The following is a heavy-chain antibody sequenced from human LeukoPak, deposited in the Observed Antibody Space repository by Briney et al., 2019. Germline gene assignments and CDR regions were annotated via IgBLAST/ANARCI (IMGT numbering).Heavy chain of an antibody. V-gene: IGHV3-7*01. CDR3: ARERDGRFFDY. Sequence: GSLRLSCAVSGLTFRSYWTSWVRQAPGKGLEWVANINQDGSEKYFLDSVRGRFTISRDNAKNSLALQMNTLRAEDTAVYYCARERDGRFFDYWGQGTLVTVSS. CDR1: GLTFRSYW. CDR2: INQDGSEK. J-gene: IGHJ4*02. D-gene: IGHD5-24*01.